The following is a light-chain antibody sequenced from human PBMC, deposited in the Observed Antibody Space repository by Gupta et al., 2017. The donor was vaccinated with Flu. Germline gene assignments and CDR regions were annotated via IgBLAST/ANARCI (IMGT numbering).Light chain of an antibody. V-gene: IGLV2-11*03. CDR3: YSDAGSRA. CDR2: EGS. Sequence: GQSCAISSTGTSSDVAAYNEVTRDQPHPCKAPKLMIDEGSTRPSGVPDGFSGSKSGNTASMTISGLQAEDEDDYYCYSDAGSRAFGTGTKVTVL. J-gene: IGLJ1*01. CDR1: SSDVAAYNE.